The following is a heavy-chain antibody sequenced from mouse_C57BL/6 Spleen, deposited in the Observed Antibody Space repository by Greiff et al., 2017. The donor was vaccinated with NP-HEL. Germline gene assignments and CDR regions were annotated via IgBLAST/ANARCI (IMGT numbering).Heavy chain of an antibody. D-gene: IGHD2-3*01. V-gene: IGHV3-1*01. Sequence: EVKLQESGPGMVKPSQSLSLTCTVTGYSITSGYDWHWIRHFPGNKLEWMGYISYSGSTNYNPSLKSRISITHDTSKNHFFLKLNSVTTEDTATYYCARRGRWSLDYWGQGTTLTVSS. CDR2: ISYSGST. CDR1: GYSITSGYD. J-gene: IGHJ2*01. CDR3: ARRGRWSLDY.